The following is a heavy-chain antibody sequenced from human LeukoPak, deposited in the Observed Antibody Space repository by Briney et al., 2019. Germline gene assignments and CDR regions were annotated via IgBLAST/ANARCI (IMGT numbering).Heavy chain of an antibody. D-gene: IGHD1-26*01. Sequence: GGSLRLSCVVSGSAFSNYWIHWVRQAPGKGLEWVSGISWNSGSIGYADSVKGRFTISRDNAKNSLYLQMNSLRAEDTALYYCAKDYKWELLGAFDIWGQGTMVTVSS. CDR2: ISWNSGSI. CDR1: GSAFSNYW. J-gene: IGHJ3*02. CDR3: AKDYKWELLGAFDI. V-gene: IGHV3-9*01.